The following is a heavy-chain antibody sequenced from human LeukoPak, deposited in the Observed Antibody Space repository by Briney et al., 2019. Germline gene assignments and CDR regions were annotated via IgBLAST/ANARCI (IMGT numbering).Heavy chain of an antibody. CDR2: IRGKAKTYAT. CDR1: GFTFTGSA. J-gene: IGHJ3*02. D-gene: IGHD3-10*01. V-gene: IGHV3-73*01. Sequence: GGSLRLSCAASGFTFTGSAMHWVRQASGKGLEWVGCIRGKAKTYATAYGESVKGSFTISRDDSKNTAYLQINSLKTEATAVYYCTRKEDYYASGSAFDIWGQGAMVTVSS. CDR3: TRKEDYYASGSAFDI.